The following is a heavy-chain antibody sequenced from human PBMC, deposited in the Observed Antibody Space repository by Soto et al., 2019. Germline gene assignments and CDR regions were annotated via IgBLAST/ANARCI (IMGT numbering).Heavy chain of an antibody. V-gene: IGHV1-69*06. J-gene: IGHJ4*02. D-gene: IGHD3-10*02. CDR3: AKDIGFQQHLFVFDL. CDR1: GGTFSDYA. Sequence: QVQLVQSGAEVKKPGSSVKVSCTASGGTFSDYAFSWVRQAPGQGLEWMGGIIPMFSSSSFAQKFQGRLTITADNSTHTAYMSLSSLGSADTAMYYCAKDIGFQQHLFVFDLWGPGPLVTVSS. CDR2: IIPMFSSS.